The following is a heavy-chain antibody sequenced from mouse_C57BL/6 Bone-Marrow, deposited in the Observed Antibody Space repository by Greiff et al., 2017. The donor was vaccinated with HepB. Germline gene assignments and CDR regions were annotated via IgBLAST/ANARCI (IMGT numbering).Heavy chain of an antibody. CDR2: IYPGSGNT. CDR1: GYTFTDYY. Sequence: VQLQQSGAELVRPGASVKLSCKASGYTFTDYYINWVKQRPGQGLEWIARIYPGSGNTYYNEKFKGKATLTAEKSSSTAYMQLSSLTSEDSAVYFCARKGGEMDYWGQGTSVTVSS. J-gene: IGHJ4*01. CDR3: ARKGGEMDY. V-gene: IGHV1-76*01.